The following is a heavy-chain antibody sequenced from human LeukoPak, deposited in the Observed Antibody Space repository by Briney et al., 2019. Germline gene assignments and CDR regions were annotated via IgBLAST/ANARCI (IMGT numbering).Heavy chain of an antibody. J-gene: IGHJ5*02. CDR3: ARSNYDFWSGYLNWFDP. CDR1: GYSISSGYY. Sequence: PSETLSLTSAVSGYSISSGYYWGWIRQPPGQGLEWIGSIYHSGSTYYNPSLKRRVTISINTSKNQFSLKLSSVTAADTAVHYCARSNYDFWSGYLNWFDPWGQGILVTVSS. V-gene: IGHV4-38-2*01. CDR2: IYHSGST. D-gene: IGHD3-3*01.